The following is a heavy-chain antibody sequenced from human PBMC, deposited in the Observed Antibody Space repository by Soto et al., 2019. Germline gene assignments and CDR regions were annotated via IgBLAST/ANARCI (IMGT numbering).Heavy chain of an antibody. CDR2: ISSSSSYT. V-gene: IGHV3-11*06. CDR3: ASPTGYSTAYYYGMDV. J-gene: IGHJ6*02. Sequence: QVQLVESGGGLVKPGGSLRLSCAASGFTFSDYYMSWIRQAPGKGLEWVSYISSSSSYTNYADSVKGRFTISRDNAKNSRYLQMNSLRAEDTAVYYCASPTGYSTAYYYGMDVWGQGTTVTVSS. CDR1: GFTFSDYY. D-gene: IGHD4-4*01.